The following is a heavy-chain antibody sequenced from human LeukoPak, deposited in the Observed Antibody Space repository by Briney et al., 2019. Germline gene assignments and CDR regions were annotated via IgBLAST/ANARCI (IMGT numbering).Heavy chain of an antibody. CDR2: ISYDGTNK. CDR1: GFTFSSYG. V-gene: IGHV3-30*18. D-gene: IGHD4-17*01. Sequence: GGSLRLSCAASGFTFSSYGMHWVRQAPGKGLEWVAVISYDGTNKYYADSVKGRFIMSRDNSKNTLYLQMNSLRAEDTAVYFCAKDPSTVTTGVFDIWGQGTMVSVSS. CDR3: AKDPSTVTTGVFDI. J-gene: IGHJ3*02.